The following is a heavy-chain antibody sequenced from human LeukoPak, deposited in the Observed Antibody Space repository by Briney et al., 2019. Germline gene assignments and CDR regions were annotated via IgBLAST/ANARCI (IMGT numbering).Heavy chain of an antibody. CDR1: GFAFNMFA. D-gene: IGHD2-15*01. J-gene: IGHJ4*02. CDR3: ARQQRIRHCSEGVCTEGYYFDY. Sequence: GGPLRLSCAGTGFAFNMFAIDWVRQAPGKGVEWVSGHRRGGSTTNYADSVKGRFTISRDKSQNSVFLQLNSLRPEDTAVYYCARQQRIRHCSEGVCTEGYYFDYWGQGTLVTVSS. V-gene: IGHV3-23*01. CDR2: HRRGGSTT.